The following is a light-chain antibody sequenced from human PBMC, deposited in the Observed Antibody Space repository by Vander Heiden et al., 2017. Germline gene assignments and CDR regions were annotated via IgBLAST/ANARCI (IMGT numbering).Light chain of an antibody. CDR1: QSVLYRSNMNNY. CDR3: QQYYSSPFT. CDR2: WAS. V-gene: IGKV4-1*01. Sequence: DIVVTQSPYSLAVSLGERATINCKSSQSVLYRSNMNNYLSWYQQKPGQPPKLLIYWASTRESGVPDRFSGSGSGTDFTLTISSLQAEDVAVYYCQQYYSSPFTFGPGTRVDIK. J-gene: IGKJ3*01.